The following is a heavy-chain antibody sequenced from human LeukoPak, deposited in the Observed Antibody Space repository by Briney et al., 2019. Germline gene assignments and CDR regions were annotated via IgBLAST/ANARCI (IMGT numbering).Heavy chain of an antibody. CDR3: ARDPIAAAGFDY. Sequence: PGGSLRLSCVDSGFSFITYWMHWVRQAPGKGLEWVAVISYDGSNKYYADSVKGRFTISRDNSKNTLYLQMNSLRAEDTAVYYCARDPIAAAGFDYWGQGTLVTVSS. CDR2: ISYDGSNK. V-gene: IGHV3-30*03. D-gene: IGHD6-13*01. J-gene: IGHJ4*02. CDR1: GFSFITYW.